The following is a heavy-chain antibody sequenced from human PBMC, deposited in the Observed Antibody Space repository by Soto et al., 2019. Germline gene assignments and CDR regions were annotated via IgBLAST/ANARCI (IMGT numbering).Heavy chain of an antibody. J-gene: IGHJ4*02. CDR3: ASEVDTTNAFDY. CDR2: IYYSGST. Sequence: SETLSLTCTVSGGSISSSSYYWSWIRQPPGKGLEWIGSIYYSGSTYYNPSLKSRVTISVDTSKNQFSLKLSSVTAADTAVYYCASEVDTTNAFDYWGQGTLVTVSS. D-gene: IGHD1-1*01. CDR1: GGSISSSSYY. V-gene: IGHV4-39*01.